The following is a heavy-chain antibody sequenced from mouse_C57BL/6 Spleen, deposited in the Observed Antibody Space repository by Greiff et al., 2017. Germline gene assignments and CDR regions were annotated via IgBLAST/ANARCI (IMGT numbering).Heavy chain of an antibody. CDR1: GYTFTSYW. J-gene: IGHJ3*01. D-gene: IGHD2-4*01. Sequence: QVQLKQPGAELVMPGASVKLSCKASGYTFTSYWMHWVKQRPGQGLEWIGEIDPSDSYTNYNQKFKGKSTLTVDKSSSTAYMQLSSLTSEDSAVYYCASRVDYDPFAYWGQGTLVTVSA. CDR2: IDPSDSYT. CDR3: ASRVDYDPFAY. V-gene: IGHV1-69*01.